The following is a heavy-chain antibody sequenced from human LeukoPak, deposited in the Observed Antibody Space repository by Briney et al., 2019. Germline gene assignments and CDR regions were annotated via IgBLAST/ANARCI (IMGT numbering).Heavy chain of an antibody. V-gene: IGHV1-2*02. CDR2: INPNSGGT. CDR3: ARAGYYYDSSGYRNWFDP. J-gene: IGHJ5*02. D-gene: IGHD3-22*01. Sequence: GASVKVSCKASGYTFTGYYMHWVRQAPGQGLEWTGWINPNSGGTNYAQKFQGGVTMTRDTSISTAYMELSRLRSDDTAVYYCARAGYYYDSSGYRNWFDPWGQGTLVTVSS. CDR1: GYTFTGYY.